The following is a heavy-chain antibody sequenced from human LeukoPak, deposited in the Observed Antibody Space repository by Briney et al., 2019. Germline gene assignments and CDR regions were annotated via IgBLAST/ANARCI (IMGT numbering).Heavy chain of an antibody. D-gene: IGHD3-3*01. Sequence: GGSLRLSCTASGFTFSAYWMTWVRQAPGKGLEFVANIKGDGSQKEYVDSVKGRFTISRDNATNSLYLQMISLRAEDTAVYYCARWRGAQSEFEYWGQGTLVTVSS. J-gene: IGHJ4*02. V-gene: IGHV3-7*01. CDR1: GFTFSAYW. CDR2: IKGDGSQK. CDR3: ARWRGAQSEFEY.